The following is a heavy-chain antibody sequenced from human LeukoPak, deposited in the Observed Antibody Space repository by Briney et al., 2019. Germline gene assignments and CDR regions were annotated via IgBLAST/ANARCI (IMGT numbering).Heavy chain of an antibody. CDR1: GGSFSGYY. D-gene: IGHD2/OR15-2a*01. CDR3: ARGLPGLVLFYFDY. J-gene: IGHJ4*02. Sequence: KPSETLSLTCDVYGGSFSGYYWSWIRQPPGKGQEWIGEINHSGSTNYNPSLKSRVTISVDTSKNQFSLKLSSVTAADTAVYYCARGLPGLVLFYFDYWGQGTLVTVSS. V-gene: IGHV4-34*01. CDR2: INHSGST.